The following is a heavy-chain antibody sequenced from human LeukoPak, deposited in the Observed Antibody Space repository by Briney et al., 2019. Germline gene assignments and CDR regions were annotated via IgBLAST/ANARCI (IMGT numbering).Heavy chain of an antibody. D-gene: IGHD3/OR15-3a*01. CDR2: IYYSGST. J-gene: IGHJ6*03. CDR3: AREQDVTYYDFWTAGYYYYYYMDV. V-gene: IGHV4-59*11. CDR1: GGSISSHY. Sequence: SETLSLTCTVSGGSISSHYWSWIRQPPGKGLEWIGYIYYSGSTNYNPSLKSRVTISVDTSKNQFSLKLSSVTAADTAVYYCAREQDVTYYDFWTAGYYYYYYMDVWGKGTTVTVSS.